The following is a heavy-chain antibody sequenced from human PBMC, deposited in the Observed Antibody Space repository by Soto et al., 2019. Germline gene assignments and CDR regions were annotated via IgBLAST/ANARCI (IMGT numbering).Heavy chain of an antibody. CDR2: IYYSGST. D-gene: IGHD5-12*01. J-gene: IGHJ5*02. CDR1: GGSISSYY. V-gene: IGHV4-59*01. Sequence: SETLSLTCTVSGGSISSYYGSWIRQPPGKGLEWIGYIYYSGSTNYNPSLKSRVTISVDTSKSQFSLKLSSVTAADTAVYYCARGTYSGYDFGPWGQGTLVTVSS. CDR3: ARGTYSGYDFGP.